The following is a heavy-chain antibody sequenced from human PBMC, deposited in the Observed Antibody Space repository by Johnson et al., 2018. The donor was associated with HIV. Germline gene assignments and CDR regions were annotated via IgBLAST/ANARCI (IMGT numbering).Heavy chain of an antibody. CDR3: ASGRPIFEAFDI. J-gene: IGHJ3*02. CDR2: IWYDGSNK. D-gene: IGHD2-21*01. CDR1: GFTFSSYG. Sequence: QVQLVESGGGVVQPGRSLRLSCAASGFTFSSYGMHWVRQAPGKGLEWVAVIWYDGSNKYYADSVKGRFTISRDNSKNTLYLQMNSLRAEDTAVYYCASGRPIFEAFDIWGQGTMVTVSS. V-gene: IGHV3-33*01.